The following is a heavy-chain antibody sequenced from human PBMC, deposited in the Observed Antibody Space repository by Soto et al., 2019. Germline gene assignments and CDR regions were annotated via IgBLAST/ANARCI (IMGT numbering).Heavy chain of an antibody. V-gene: IGHV4-34*01. CDR3: ARARAPTNYYYYYGMDV. D-gene: IGHD5-12*01. J-gene: IGHJ6*02. Sequence: PSETLSLTCAVYGGSFSGYYWSWIRQPPGKGLEWIGEINHSGSTNYNPSLKSRVTISVDTSKNQFSLKLSSVTAADTAVYYCARARAPTNYYYYYGMDVWGQGTTVTVSS. CDR2: INHSGST. CDR1: GGSFSGYY.